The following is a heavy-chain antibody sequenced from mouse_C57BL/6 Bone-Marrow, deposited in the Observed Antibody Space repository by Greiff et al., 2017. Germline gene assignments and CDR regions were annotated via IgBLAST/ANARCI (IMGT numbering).Heavy chain of an antibody. CDR3: AGVWFCYSRAASYSLDY. CDR2: IDPSDSET. J-gene: IGHJ4*01. CDR1: GYTFTSYW. V-gene: IGHV1-52*01. D-gene: IGHD2-5*01. Sequence: QVQLQQPGAELVRPGSSVKLSCKASGYTFTSYWMHWVKQRPIQGLEWIGNIDPSDSETHYNQKFKDKATLTVDKSSSTAYMQLSSLTSEDSAVXYGAGVWFCYSRAASYSLDYWGQGTSVTVSS.